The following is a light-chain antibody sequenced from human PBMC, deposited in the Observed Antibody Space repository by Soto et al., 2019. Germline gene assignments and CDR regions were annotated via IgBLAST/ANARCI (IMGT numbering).Light chain of an antibody. CDR2: GAS. J-gene: IGKJ2*01. V-gene: IGKV3-20*01. Sequence: EIVLTQSPGTLSLSPGERATLSCRASQSVSSTYIAWYQQNPGQAPRLLIYGASSSATGIPDRFSGSGSGTDFSLTISRLEPEDFAVYFCHQYGRSPPFTFGQGTKVEIK. CDR1: QSVSSTY. CDR3: HQYGRSPPFT.